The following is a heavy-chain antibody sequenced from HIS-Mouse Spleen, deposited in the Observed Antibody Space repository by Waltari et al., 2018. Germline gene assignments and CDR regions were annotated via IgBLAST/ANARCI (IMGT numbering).Heavy chain of an antibody. CDR3: ARALAIFGVVIAFDI. CDR2: INPNSGGT. Sequence: GQGLEWMGWINPNSGGTNYAQKFQGRVTMTRDTSISTAYMELSRLRSDDTAVYYCARALAIFGVVIAFDIWGQGTMVTVSS. V-gene: IGHV1-2*02. D-gene: IGHD3-3*01. J-gene: IGHJ3*02.